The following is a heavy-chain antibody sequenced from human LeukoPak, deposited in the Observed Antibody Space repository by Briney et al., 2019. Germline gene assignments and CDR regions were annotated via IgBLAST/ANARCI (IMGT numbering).Heavy chain of an antibody. CDR3: ARGGGYLWFGELLSSNWFDP. J-gene: IGHJ5*02. V-gene: IGHV1-3*01. Sequence: ASVKVSCKASGYTFTSYAMHWVRQAPGQRLEWMGWINAGNGNTKYSQKFQGRVTIIRDTSASTAYMELSSLRSEDTAVYYCARGGGYLWFGELLSSNWFDPWGQGTLVTVSS. CDR1: GYTFTSYA. D-gene: IGHD3-10*01. CDR2: INAGNGNT.